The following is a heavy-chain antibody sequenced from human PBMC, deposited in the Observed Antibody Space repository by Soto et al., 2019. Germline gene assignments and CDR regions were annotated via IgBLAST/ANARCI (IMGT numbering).Heavy chain of an antibody. CDR3: ATGTQNVDY. CDR2: ISGSGGTT. Sequence: EVQLLESGGGLVQPGGSLRLSCAASGFTFTTRAMSWVRQASGKGLQWVSGISGSGGTTYYADSVKGRLTISRDNSKNMLYLQMNSLRDDDTALYYCATGTQNVDYWGRGTRVTVSS. D-gene: IGHD3-10*01. V-gene: IGHV3-23*01. CDR1: GFTFTTRA. J-gene: IGHJ4*02.